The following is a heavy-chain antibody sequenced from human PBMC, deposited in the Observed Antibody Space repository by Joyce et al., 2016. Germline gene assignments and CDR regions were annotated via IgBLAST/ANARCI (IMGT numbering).Heavy chain of an antibody. CDR3: ARDSRRTDCDLDY. D-gene: IGHD2-21*02. CDR1: GFNFRTYD. CDR2: ISSNSAAK. Sequence: EVQLVESGGGLVQIGGSLRLSCAASGFNFRTYDMPGVRQAPGKGLEWVSYISSNSAAKVYADSVKGRFTTSRDNAENSMYLQMNSLRDEDSAVYYCARDSRRTDCDLDYWGQGTLVTVSS. J-gene: IGHJ4*02. V-gene: IGHV3-48*02.